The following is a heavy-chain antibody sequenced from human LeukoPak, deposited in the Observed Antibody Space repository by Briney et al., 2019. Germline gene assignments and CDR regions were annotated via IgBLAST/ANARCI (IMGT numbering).Heavy chain of an antibody. CDR2: IIPIFGTA. V-gene: IGHV1-69*13. CDR3: ARDRTMVRGEGWFDP. J-gene: IGHJ5*02. Sequence: RASVKVSCKASGGTFSSYAISWVRQAPGQGLEWMGGIIPIFGTANYAQKFQGRVTITADESTSTAYMELSSLRSEDTAVYYCARDRTMVRGEGWFDPWGQGTLVTVSS. CDR1: GGTFSSYA. D-gene: IGHD3-10*01.